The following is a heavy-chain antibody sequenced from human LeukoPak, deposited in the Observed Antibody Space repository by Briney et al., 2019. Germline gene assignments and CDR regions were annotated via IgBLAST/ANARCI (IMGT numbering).Heavy chain of an antibody. Sequence: PGGSLRLSCAASGFTLSNHWMHWVRQAPGKGLVWVSRISGDEIWTSYADSVKGRFTTSRDNAKNTLFLQMNSLRAEDTAVYYCAKDLPRYCSSTSCPTGGMDVWGQGTTVTVSS. CDR2: ISGDEIWT. J-gene: IGHJ6*02. CDR1: GFTLSNHW. V-gene: IGHV3-74*01. D-gene: IGHD2-2*01. CDR3: AKDLPRYCSSTSCPTGGMDV.